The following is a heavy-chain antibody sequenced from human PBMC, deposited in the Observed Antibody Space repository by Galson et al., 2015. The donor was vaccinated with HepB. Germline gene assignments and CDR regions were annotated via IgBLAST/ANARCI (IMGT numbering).Heavy chain of an antibody. CDR2: IRSKASNYAT. CDR3: TRLADLSWYSSS. Sequence: SLRLSCAASGFTFSGSAIHWVRQTSGKGLEWVGRIRSKASNYATAYTASLKGRFTISRDDSKNTAYLHMRSLRTEDTAVYYCTRLADLSWYSSSWGQGTLVTVSS. D-gene: IGHD6-13*01. V-gene: IGHV3-73*01. CDR1: GFTFSGSA. J-gene: IGHJ4*02.